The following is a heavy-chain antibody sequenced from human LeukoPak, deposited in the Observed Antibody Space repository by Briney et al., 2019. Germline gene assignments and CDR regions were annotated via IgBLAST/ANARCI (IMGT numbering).Heavy chain of an antibody. J-gene: IGHJ4*02. CDR1: GGSISSYY. D-gene: IGHD2-15*01. V-gene: IGHV4-4*07. CDR2: IYTSGST. CDR3: AKSSAVVAAPFDY. Sequence: SESLSVTCTEPGGSISSYYWSWIRQPAGKGLEWIGRIYTSGSTNYNPSLKSRVTMSVDTSKNQFSLKLSSVTAADTAVYYCAKSSAVVAAPFDYWGQGTLVTVSS.